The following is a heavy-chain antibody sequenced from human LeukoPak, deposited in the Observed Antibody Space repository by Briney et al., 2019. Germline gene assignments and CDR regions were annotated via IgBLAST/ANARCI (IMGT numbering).Heavy chain of an antibody. D-gene: IGHD1-20*01. V-gene: IGHV1-2*02. Sequence: ASVKVSCKASGYTLIGYNMHWVRQARGKGLEWMGWINPNSGGTNHAQEVQGRITMTSDPSINTAYMDPSKLRSYDTAVYYCARDSQGGYNWTHLRFDPWGQGTLVTVSS. CDR1: GYTLIGYN. J-gene: IGHJ5*02. CDR2: INPNSGGT. CDR3: ARDSQGGYNWTHLRFDP.